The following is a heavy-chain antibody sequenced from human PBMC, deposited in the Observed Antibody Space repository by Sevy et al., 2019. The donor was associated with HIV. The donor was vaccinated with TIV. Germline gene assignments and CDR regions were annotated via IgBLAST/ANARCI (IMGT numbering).Heavy chain of an antibody. D-gene: IGHD1-1*01. V-gene: IGHV4-59*01. CDR3: ARGPNWNYYYGMDV. J-gene: IGHJ6*02. CDR1: GGSISSYY. Sequence: SETLSLTCTVSGGSISSYYWSWIRQPPGKGLEWIGYIYYSGSTNYNPPLKSRVTISVDTSKNQFSLKLSSVTAADTAVYYCARGPNWNYYYGMDVWGQGTTVTVSS. CDR2: IYYSGST.